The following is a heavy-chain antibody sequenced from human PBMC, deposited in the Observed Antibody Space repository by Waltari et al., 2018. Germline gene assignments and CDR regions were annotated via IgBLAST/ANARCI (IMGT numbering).Heavy chain of an antibody. CDR3: ARGTVTSRSFDY. D-gene: IGHD4-17*01. CDR1: GGSISSYY. Sequence: QVQLQESGPGLVKPSETLSLTCTVSGGSISSYYWSWIRQPPGKGLEWIGYIYYSGSTNYNPSLKSRVTISVDTSKNQFSLKLSSVTAADTAVYYCARGTVTSRSFDYWGRGTLVTVSS. J-gene: IGHJ4*02. V-gene: IGHV4-59*01. CDR2: IYYSGST.